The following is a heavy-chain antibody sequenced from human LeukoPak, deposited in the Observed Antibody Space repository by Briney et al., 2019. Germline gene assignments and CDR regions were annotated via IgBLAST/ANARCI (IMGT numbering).Heavy chain of an antibody. V-gene: IGHV3-72*01. CDR2: SKNKNNKAKSYTT. Sequence: GGSLRLSCAASGFTFSDHDMDWVRQAPGKGLEWVGRSKNKNNKAKSYTTEYAASVQGRFSISRDDSQNSLNLQMNSLKTEDTAVYYCAVWLQGVCYWGQGTLVTVSS. CDR1: GFTFSDHD. D-gene: IGHD3-9*01. J-gene: IGHJ4*02. CDR3: AVWLQGVCY.